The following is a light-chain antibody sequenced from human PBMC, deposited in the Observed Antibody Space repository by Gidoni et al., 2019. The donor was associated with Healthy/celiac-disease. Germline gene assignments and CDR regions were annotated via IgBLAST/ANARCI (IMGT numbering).Light chain of an antibody. CDR1: QSVLYSSNNKNY. CDR3: QQYYSTLLLT. V-gene: IGKV4-1*01. J-gene: IGKJ4*01. CDR2: WAS. Sequence: DIVMSHSPHSLAVSLGERATINCKSSQSVLYSSNNKNYLAWYQQKPGQPPKLLIYWASTRESGVPDRFSGSGSGTDFTLTISSLQAEDVAVYYCQQYYSTLLLTFGGGTKVEIK.